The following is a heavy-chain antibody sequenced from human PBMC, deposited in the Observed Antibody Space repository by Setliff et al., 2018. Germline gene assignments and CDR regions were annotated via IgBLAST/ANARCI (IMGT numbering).Heavy chain of an antibody. J-gene: IGHJ5*02. CDR2: IYYSGST. V-gene: IGHV4-39*06. CDR3: ARDYNFWSGEVS. CDR1: GGSISTSSYY. Sequence: SETLSLTCSVSGGSISTSSYYWDWVRQPPGKGLEWIGSIYYSGSTYYTPSPKSRVTISVDTSMNQFALKLSSVTAADTAVYYCARDYNFWSGEVSWGQGTLVTVSS. D-gene: IGHD3-3*01.